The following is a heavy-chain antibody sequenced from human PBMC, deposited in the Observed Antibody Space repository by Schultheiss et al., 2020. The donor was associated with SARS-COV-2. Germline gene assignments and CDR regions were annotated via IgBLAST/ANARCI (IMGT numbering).Heavy chain of an antibody. CDR1: GYNFASHW. Sequence: GESLKISCKGSGYNFASHWIGWVRQMPGKGLEWMGIIDPRDSDTRYSPSFQGQVTISADKSISAAYLQWSSLKASDTAMYYCAREAAAYNWFDPWGQGTLVTVSS. J-gene: IGHJ5*02. D-gene: IGHD6-13*01. CDR3: AREAAAYNWFDP. CDR2: IDPRDSDT. V-gene: IGHV5-51*01.